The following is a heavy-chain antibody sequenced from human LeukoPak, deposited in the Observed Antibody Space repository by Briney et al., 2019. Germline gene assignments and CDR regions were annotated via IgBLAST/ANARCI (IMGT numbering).Heavy chain of an antibody. CDR1: GGTFSSYA. CDR3: ARGEGIWFGELLPKLPNWFLFDP. CDR2: INPNSGST. Sequence: ASVKLSCKASGGTFSSYAISWVRQAPGQGLEWMGWINPNSGSTNYAQKFQGRVTVTRDTSISTAYMELSRLRSDDTAVYYCARGEGIWFGELLPKLPNWFLFDPWGQGTLVTVSS. J-gene: IGHJ5*02. V-gene: IGHV1-2*02. D-gene: IGHD3-10*01.